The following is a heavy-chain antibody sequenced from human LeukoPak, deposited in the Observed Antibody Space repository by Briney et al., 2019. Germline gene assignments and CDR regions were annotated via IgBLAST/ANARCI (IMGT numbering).Heavy chain of an antibody. Sequence: GGSLRLSCAASGFAASGFTFSTFGMHWVRQAPGKGLEWVAFIRYDGSNKYYADSVKGRFTISRDDSKNTLYLQMNSLRVEDAAVYYCAKQHQININYFDSWGQGTLVTVSS. J-gene: IGHJ4*02. CDR1: GFTFSTFG. CDR2: IRYDGSNK. V-gene: IGHV3-30*02. D-gene: IGHD3/OR15-3a*01. CDR3: AKQHQININYFDS.